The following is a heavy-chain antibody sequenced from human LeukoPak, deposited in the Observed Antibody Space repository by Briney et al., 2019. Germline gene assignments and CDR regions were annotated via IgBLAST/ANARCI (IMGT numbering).Heavy chain of an antibody. J-gene: IGHJ4*02. Sequence: GASVKVSCKASGYTFTSYAMNWVRQAPGQGLEWMGWINTNTGNTTYAQGFTGRFVFSLDTSVSTAYLQISSLKAEDTAVYYCARGTLPPYDSSGTFGFWGQGTLVTVSS. CDR3: ARGTLPPYDSSGTFGF. CDR1: GYTFTSYA. D-gene: IGHD3-22*01. CDR2: INTNTGNT. V-gene: IGHV7-4-1*02.